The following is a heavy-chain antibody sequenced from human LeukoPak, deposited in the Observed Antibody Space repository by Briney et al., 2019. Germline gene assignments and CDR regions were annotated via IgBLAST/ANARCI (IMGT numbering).Heavy chain of an antibody. CDR1: GFTFSTYT. Sequence: GGSLRLSCAASGFTFSTYTMSWVRQAPGKGLEWVSAISSGGGTSYADSVKGRFTISRDNSKNTLYLQMNSLRAEDAAVYYCAKGRDCSGGSCSYRPFDYWGQGTLVTVSS. V-gene: IGHV3-23*01. J-gene: IGHJ4*02. D-gene: IGHD2-15*01. CDR2: ISSGGGT. CDR3: AKGRDCSGGSCSYRPFDY.